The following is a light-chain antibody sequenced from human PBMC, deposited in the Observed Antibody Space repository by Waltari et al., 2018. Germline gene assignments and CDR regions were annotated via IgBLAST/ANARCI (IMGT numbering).Light chain of an antibody. CDR1: SSDVGNYNL. CDR2: EVS. Sequence: QSALTQPASVSGSPGQSLTISCTGTSSDVGNYNLVSWYQQHPGKAPKLIIYEVSQRPSAVSIRCSGSKSGTTASLTITGLQAGDEADFYCCSYAGSGSSVVFGGGTKLTVL. CDR3: CSYAGSGSSVV. J-gene: IGLJ2*01. V-gene: IGLV2-23*02.